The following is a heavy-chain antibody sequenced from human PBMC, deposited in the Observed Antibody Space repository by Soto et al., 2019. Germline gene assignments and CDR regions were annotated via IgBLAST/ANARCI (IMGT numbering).Heavy chain of an antibody. V-gene: IGHV3-15*07. CDR3: TTDSYSAMMVVRFDY. D-gene: IGHD2-15*01. CDR1: GVTFSSYS. CDR2: IKSKTHGGTT. Sequence: PGGSLRLCCAASGVTFSSYSMNWVRQAPGKGLEWVGRIKSKTHGGTTDFAAPVKGRFAISRDDSKNRVDVQMKRLKNGATGRYSCTTDSYSAMMVVRFDYWAHGTLVTVSS. J-gene: IGHJ4*01.